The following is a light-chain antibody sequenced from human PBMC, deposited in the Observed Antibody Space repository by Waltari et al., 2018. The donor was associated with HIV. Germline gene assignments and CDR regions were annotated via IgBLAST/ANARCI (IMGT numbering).Light chain of an antibody. Sequence: QSALTQPASVSGSPGQSITISCTGTSSDVGGYNYVSWYQQHPGKAPKLMIYDVSKRPSGVCKRFSGSKSGNTASLTISGRHAEDEADYYCCSYAGSSTSVVFGGGTKLTVL. V-gene: IGLV2-23*02. CDR1: SSDVGGYNY. CDR3: CSYAGSSTSVV. CDR2: DVS. J-gene: IGLJ2*01.